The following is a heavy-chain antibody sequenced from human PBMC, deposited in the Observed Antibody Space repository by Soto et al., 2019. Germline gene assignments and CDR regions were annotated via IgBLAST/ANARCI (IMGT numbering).Heavy chain of an antibody. J-gene: IGHJ6*03. CDR1: GGSFSGYY. Sequence: SETLSRTCAVYGGSFSGYYWSWIRQPPGKGLEWIGEINHSGSTNYNPSLKSRVTISVDTSKNQFSLKLSSVTAADTAVYYCARRGSKRAYYYYYMDVWGKGTTVTVSS. CDR2: INHSGST. V-gene: IGHV4-34*01. CDR3: ARRGSKRAYYYYYMDV.